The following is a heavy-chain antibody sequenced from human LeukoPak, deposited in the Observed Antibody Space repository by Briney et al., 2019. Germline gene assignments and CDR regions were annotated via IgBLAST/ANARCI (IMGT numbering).Heavy chain of an antibody. CDR3: ARGGGLDV. Sequence: TGGSLRLSCAASGFTFSSYWMNWARQAPEKGLEWVASINHNGNVNYYVDSVKGRFTISRDNAKNSLYLQMSNLRAEYTAVYFCARGGGLDVWGQGATVTVSS. CDR1: GFTFSSYW. J-gene: IGHJ6*02. D-gene: IGHD3-16*01. V-gene: IGHV3-7*03. CDR2: INHNGNVN.